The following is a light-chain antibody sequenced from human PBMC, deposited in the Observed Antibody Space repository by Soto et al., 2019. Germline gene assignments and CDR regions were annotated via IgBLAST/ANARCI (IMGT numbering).Light chain of an antibody. Sequence: DIQMTQSPSAVSASVGDRVTITCRASQSISSYLNWYQQKPGKAPKLLIYAASSLQSGVPSRFSDSGSGTDFTLTISSLQPGDFATYYCQQSYSTPLPFGGGSKVAIK. CDR3: QQSYSTPLP. CDR1: QSISSY. J-gene: IGKJ4*01. V-gene: IGKV1-39*01. CDR2: AAS.